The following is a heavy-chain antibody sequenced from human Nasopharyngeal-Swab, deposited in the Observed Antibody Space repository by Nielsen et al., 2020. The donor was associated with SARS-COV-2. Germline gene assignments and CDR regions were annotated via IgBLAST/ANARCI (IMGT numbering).Heavy chain of an antibody. Sequence: WIRQPPGKGLEWIGSVYCGGNTYYNPSLKSRVTISVDTSKNQFSLKLASVTAADTAVYYCAGLAAHGYFYYYYGMDVWGQGTTVTVSS. CDR3: AGLAAHGYFYYYYGMDV. J-gene: IGHJ6*02. V-gene: IGHV4-39*01. CDR2: VYCGGNT. D-gene: IGHD6-6*01.